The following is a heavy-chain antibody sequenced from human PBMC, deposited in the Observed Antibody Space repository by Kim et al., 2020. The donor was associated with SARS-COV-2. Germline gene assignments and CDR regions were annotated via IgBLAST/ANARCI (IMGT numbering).Heavy chain of an antibody. V-gene: IGHV3-74*01. CDR2: INSDGSST. J-gene: IGHJ5*02. D-gene: IGHD2-21*01. Sequence: WGSLRLSCVASGFTFSSYWMHWVRQAPGKGLVWVSRINSDGSSTSYADSVKGRFTISRDNAKNTLYLQMNSLRAEDTAVYYCARDCVVAGSCWFDPWGQGTLVTVSS. CDR3: ARDCVVAGSCWFDP. CDR1: GFTFSSYW.